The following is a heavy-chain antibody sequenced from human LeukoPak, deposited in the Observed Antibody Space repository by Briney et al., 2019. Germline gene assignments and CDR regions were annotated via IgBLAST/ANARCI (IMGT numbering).Heavy chain of an antibody. CDR3: ARESRWFDP. V-gene: IGHV3-21*01. CDR1: GFIFSTYT. Sequence: PGGSLRLSCAASGFIFSTYTMSWVRQAPGEGLEWVSSITSSGNSIYYADSLKGRFTISRDNAKNSLYLQMNSLRAEDTAVYYCARESRWFDPWGQGTLVTVSS. J-gene: IGHJ5*02. CDR2: ITSSGNSI.